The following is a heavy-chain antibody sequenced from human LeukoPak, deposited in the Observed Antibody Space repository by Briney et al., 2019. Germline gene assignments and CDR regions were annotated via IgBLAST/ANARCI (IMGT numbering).Heavy chain of an antibody. V-gene: IGHV3-21*01. D-gene: IGHD4-17*01. J-gene: IGHJ6*02. CDR1: GFTFSSYS. CDR3: ARGYGAPLYGMDV. Sequence: PGGSLRLSCAASGFTFSSYSMNWVRQAPGKGLEWVSSISSSSSYIYYADSVKGRFTISRDNAKNPLYLQMNSLRAKDTAVYYCARGYGAPLYGMDVWGQGTTVTVSS. CDR2: ISSSSSYI.